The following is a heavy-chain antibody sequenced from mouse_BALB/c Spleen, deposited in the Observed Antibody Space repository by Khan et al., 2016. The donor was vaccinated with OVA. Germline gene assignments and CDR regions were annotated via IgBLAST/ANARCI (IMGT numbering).Heavy chain of an antibody. Sequence: DLVKPGASVKLSCKASGYTFTSYWINWIKQRPGQGLEWIGRIAPGSGSTYYNEMFKGKATLTVDTSSSTAYIQLSSLSSEVSAVYFSARANVNYLYYYAMDYWGQGTSVTVSS. V-gene: IGHV1S41*01. CDR3: ARANVNYLYYYAMDY. CDR1: GYTFTSYW. D-gene: IGHD2-1*01. J-gene: IGHJ4*01. CDR2: IAPGSGST.